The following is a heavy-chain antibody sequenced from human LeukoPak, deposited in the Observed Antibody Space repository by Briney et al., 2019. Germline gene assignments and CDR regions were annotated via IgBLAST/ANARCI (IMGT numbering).Heavy chain of an antibody. D-gene: IGHD3-10*01. J-gene: IGHJ4*02. CDR1: GFTFSSYS. V-gene: IGHV3-21*01. CDR2: ISSSSSYI. Sequence: GGSLRLSCAASGFTFSSYSMNWVRQAPGKGLEWVSSISSSSSYIYYADSVKGRFTISRDNAKNSLYLQMNSLRAEDTAVYYCARGSYGSGRPTDYWGQGTLVTVSS. CDR3: ARGSYGSGRPTDY.